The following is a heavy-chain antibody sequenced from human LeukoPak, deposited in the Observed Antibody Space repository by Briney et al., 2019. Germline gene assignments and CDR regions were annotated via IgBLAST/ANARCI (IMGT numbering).Heavy chain of an antibody. V-gene: IGHV4-34*01. D-gene: IGHD3-22*01. CDR1: GGSFSGYY. Sequence: PSETLPLTCAVYGGSFSGYYWSWIRQPPGKGLEWIGEINHSGSTNYNPSLKSRVTISVDTSKNQFSLKLSSVTAADTAVYYCARGYYYDGSGYNLVWGQGTMVTVSS. CDR2: INHSGST. CDR3: ARGYYYDGSGYNLV. J-gene: IGHJ3*01.